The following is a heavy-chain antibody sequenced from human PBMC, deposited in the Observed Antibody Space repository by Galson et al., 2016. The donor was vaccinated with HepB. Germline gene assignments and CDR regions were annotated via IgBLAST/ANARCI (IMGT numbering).Heavy chain of an antibody. D-gene: IGHD2-21*02. V-gene: IGHV3-30*18. CDR3: AKSSCGGDCYFDF. Sequence: SLRLSCAASGFTFRNYGIHWVRQAPGKGLEWVAGISFDGTNKYYADSMKGRFTISRDNSKNTLYLHMNSLRDVDTAVYYCAKSSCGGDCYFDFWGQGTLVTVSS. J-gene: IGHJ4*02. CDR2: ISFDGTNK. CDR1: GFTFRNYG.